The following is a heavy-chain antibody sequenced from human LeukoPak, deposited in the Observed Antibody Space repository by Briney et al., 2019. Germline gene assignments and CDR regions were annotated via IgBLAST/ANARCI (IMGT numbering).Heavy chain of an antibody. CDR3: ARHRDPIDY. J-gene: IGHJ4*02. V-gene: IGHV4-39*01. CDR2: IYYSGST. CDR1: GDSISSSSYY. Sequence: SETLSLTCTVSGDSISSSSYYWGWIRQPPGKGLEWIGSIYYSGSTYYNPSLKSRVTISVDTSKNQFSLKLSSVTAADTALYYCARHRDPIDYWGQGTLVTVSS.